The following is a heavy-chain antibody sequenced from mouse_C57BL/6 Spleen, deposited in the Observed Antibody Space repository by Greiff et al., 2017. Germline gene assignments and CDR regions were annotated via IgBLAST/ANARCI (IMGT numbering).Heavy chain of an antibody. CDR1: GYNIKDYY. V-gene: IGHV14-1*01. Sequence: VQLKESGAELVRPGASVKLSCTASGYNIKDYYMHWVKQRPEQGLEWIGRIDPADGDTEYAPKFQGKATMTADTSSNTAYLQLSIVTSEDTAVYYCATVPCYGSSSWFDYWGQGTMVTVSA. D-gene: IGHD1-1*01. J-gene: IGHJ3*01. CDR3: ATVPCYGSSSWFDY. CDR2: IDPADGDT.